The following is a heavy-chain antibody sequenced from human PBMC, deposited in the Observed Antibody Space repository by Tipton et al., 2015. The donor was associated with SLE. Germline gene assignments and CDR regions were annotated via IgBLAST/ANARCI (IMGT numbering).Heavy chain of an antibody. D-gene: IGHD3-10*01. CDR3: ARSRLYPGPDAFDI. CDR2: INHGGST. CDR1: GGSVIGYY. V-gene: IGHV4-34*01. Sequence: TLSLTCVVNGGSVIGYYWSWIRQPPGKGLEWIGEINHGGSTNYNSSLKSRVTISVDMSKNHFSLQLRSLSAADTAVYYYARSRLYPGPDAFDIWGQGTLVTVSS. J-gene: IGHJ3*02.